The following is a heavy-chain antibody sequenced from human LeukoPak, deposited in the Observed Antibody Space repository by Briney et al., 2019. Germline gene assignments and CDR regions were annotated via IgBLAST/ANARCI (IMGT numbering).Heavy chain of an antibody. CDR2: ISVDGRNE. D-gene: IGHD2-8*01. J-gene: IGHJ4*02. V-gene: IGHV3-30*03. CDR1: GFXFHDYA. CDR3: ARDPGGVVYFDY. Sequence: GGSLRLSCAASGFXFHDYAMHWVRQAPGKGLEWVAVISVDGRNEYYADSVKGRFTISRDNSKNTLYLQMNSLRAEDSGVFYCARDPGGVVYFDYWGQGTLVTVSS.